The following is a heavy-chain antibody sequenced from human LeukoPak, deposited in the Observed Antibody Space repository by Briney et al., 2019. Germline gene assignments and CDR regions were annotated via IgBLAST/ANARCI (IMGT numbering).Heavy chain of an antibody. Sequence: ASVKVSCKASGYTLTGYYMHWVRQAPGQGLEWMGWINPNSGGTNYAQKFQGRVTMTRDTSISAVYMELSRLRSDDTAVYFCARDTTGCYDYWGQGTLVTVSS. D-gene: IGHD2-15*01. V-gene: IGHV1-2*02. CDR2: INPNSGGT. CDR1: GYTLTGYY. CDR3: ARDTTGCYDY. J-gene: IGHJ4*02.